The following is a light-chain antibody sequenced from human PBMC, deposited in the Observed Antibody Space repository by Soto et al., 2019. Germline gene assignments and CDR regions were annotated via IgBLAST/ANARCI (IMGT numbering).Light chain of an antibody. CDR1: HSVSSNN. J-gene: IGKJ1*01. Sequence: EIVLTQFPGTLSLSPGERATLSCRASHSVSSNNLAWYQHKPGQAPRLLISGASNRATGIPDRFSGSGSGTDFTLTISRLAPEDFAVYYCQQYGSLVWTFGQGTKVDIK. CDR2: GAS. CDR3: QQYGSLVWT. V-gene: IGKV3-20*01.